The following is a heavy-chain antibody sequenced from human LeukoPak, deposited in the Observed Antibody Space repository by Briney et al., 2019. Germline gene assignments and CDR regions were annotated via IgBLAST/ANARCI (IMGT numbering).Heavy chain of an antibody. CDR2: INAGNGNT. Sequence: ASVKVSCKASGYTFTSYAMHWVRQAPGQRLEWMGWINAGNGNTKYSQKFQGRVTITRDTSASTAYMELSSLRSEDTAVYYCARGYCSGGSCYADFDYWGQGTLVTVSS. D-gene: IGHD2-15*01. CDR1: GYTFTSYA. J-gene: IGHJ4*02. V-gene: IGHV1-3*01. CDR3: ARGYCSGGSCYADFDY.